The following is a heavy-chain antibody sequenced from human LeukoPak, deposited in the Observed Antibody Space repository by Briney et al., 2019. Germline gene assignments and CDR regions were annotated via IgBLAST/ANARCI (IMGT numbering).Heavy chain of an antibody. CDR3: AKDLHGAFDY. J-gene: IGHJ4*02. CDR2: ISANGINT. Sequence: GGSLRLSCAASGFTFSIYGMSWVRQAPGKGLHWLSAISANGINTYYADSVKGRFTISRDNSKNTLYLHMHSLRADDTALYYCAKDLHGAFDYWGQGILVTVSS. D-gene: IGHD3-10*01. CDR1: GFTFSIYG. V-gene: IGHV3-23*01.